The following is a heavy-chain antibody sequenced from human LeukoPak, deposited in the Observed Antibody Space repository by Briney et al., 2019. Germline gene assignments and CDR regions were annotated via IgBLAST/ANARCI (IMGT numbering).Heavy chain of an antibody. J-gene: IGHJ4*02. CDR3: VRVKGTYFDY. Sequence: GGSLTLSCTASGFPLSSYSINWVRQAPGKGLEWISYISSSSSNIYYLDSVQGRLPVSRDNERNSLFLQIDSPRAEDTAVYYCVRVKGTYFDYWGQGSLVTVSS. CDR2: ISSSSSNI. CDR1: GFPLSSYS. V-gene: IGHV3-48*01. D-gene: IGHD1-1*01.